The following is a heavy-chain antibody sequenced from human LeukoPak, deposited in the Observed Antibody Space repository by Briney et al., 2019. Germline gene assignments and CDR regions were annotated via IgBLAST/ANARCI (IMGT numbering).Heavy chain of an antibody. J-gene: IGHJ4*02. CDR3: ARHEVGYYYGSGSYYRSYYFDY. CDR1: GYSFTSYW. V-gene: IGHV5-10-1*01. CDR2: IDPSDSYT. Sequence: GESLRISCKGSGYSFTSYWISWVPQMPGKGLEWMGRIDPSDSYTNYSPSFQGHVTTSADKSISTAYLQWSNLKASDTAMYYCARHEVGYYYGSGSYYRSYYFDYWGQGTLVTVSS. D-gene: IGHD3-10*01.